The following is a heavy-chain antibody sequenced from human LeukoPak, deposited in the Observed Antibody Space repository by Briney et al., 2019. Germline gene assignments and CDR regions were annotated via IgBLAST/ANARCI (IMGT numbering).Heavy chain of an antibody. V-gene: IGHV1-2*02. CDR2: INPNSGGT. Sequence: ASVKVSCKASGYTFTGYYMHWVRQAPGQGLEWMGWINPNSGGTNYAQKFQGRVTMTRDTSISTAYMELSRLRSDDTAVYYCAKASAVRGYYYYGMDVWGRGTTVTVSS. J-gene: IGHJ6*02. CDR3: AKASAVRGYYYYGMDV. D-gene: IGHD3-10*02. CDR1: GYTFTGYY.